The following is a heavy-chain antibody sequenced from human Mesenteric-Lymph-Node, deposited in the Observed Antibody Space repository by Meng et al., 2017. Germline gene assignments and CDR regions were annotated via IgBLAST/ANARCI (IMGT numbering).Heavy chain of an antibody. CDR2: IWYDGSNK. Sequence: GGSLRLSCAGSGFTFSSYWMSWVRQAPGKGLEWVAVIWYDGSNKYYADSVKGRFTISRDNAKNSLYLQMNSLRAEDTAVYYCAREDYYDSSGYYVPEYFQHWGQGTLVTVS. D-gene: IGHD3-22*01. CDR3: AREDYYDSSGYYVPEYFQH. J-gene: IGHJ1*01. CDR1: GFTFSSYW. V-gene: IGHV3-33*08.